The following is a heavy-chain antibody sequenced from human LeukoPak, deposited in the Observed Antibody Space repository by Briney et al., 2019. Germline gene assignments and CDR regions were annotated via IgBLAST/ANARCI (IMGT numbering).Heavy chain of an antibody. J-gene: IGHJ4*02. CDR3: ARGGAGSYVDY. CDR2: IYYSGST. CDR1: GGSISSYY. Sequence: SETLSLTCTVSGGSISSYYWSWIRQPPGKGLEWIGYIYYSGSTNYNPSLKSRVTISVDTSKNQFSLKLSSVTAAGTAVYYCARGGAGSYVDYWGQGTLVTVSS. D-gene: IGHD4/OR15-4a*01. V-gene: IGHV4-59*01.